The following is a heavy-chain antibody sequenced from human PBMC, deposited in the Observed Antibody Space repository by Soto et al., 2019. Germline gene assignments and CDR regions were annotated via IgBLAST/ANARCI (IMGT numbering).Heavy chain of an antibody. CDR2: INHSGST. V-gene: IGHV4-34*01. CDR1: GGSFSGYY. CDR3: ARGLPVHTRYTVPNYYSSCGMDV. Sequence: SETLSLTCAVYGGSFSGYYWSWIRQPPGKGLEWIGEINHSGSTNYNPSLKSRVTISVDTSKNQFSLKLSSVTAADTAVYYCARGLPVHTRYTVPNYYSSCGMDVWGQGTTVPVS. D-gene: IGHD1-1*01. J-gene: IGHJ6*02.